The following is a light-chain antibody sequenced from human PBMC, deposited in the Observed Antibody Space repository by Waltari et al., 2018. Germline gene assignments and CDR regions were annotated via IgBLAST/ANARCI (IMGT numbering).Light chain of an antibody. V-gene: IGKV3-20*01. CDR3: QQYGSLPWT. CDR2: DAS. J-gene: IGKJ1*01. Sequence: ENVLTQSPGTLSLSPGERATLSCRASQNIKNAYLAWYQQRPGRSPRLLIYDASSRATDIPERFSGSGSGTDFTLTISRLEPEDFAIYYCQQYGSLPWTFGQGTQVEIK. CDR1: QNIKNAY.